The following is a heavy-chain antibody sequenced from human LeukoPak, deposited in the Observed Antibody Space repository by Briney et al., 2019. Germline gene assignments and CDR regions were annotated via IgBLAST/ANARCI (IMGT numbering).Heavy chain of an antibody. CDR2: IYNPGRN. D-gene: IGHD3-16*02. V-gene: IGHV4-59*08. CDR3: ARLHLGELSQFDY. J-gene: IGHJ4*02. CDR1: GGSISTYY. Sequence: PSETLSLTCTVSGGSISTYYWTWIRQPPGKGLEWIGYIYNPGRNNYNPSPRSRVTMSLDTSKNQFSLRLSSVTAADTAMYYCARLHLGELSQFDYWGQGTLVTVSP.